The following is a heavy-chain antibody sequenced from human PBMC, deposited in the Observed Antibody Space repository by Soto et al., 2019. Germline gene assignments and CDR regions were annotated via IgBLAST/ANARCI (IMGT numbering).Heavy chain of an antibody. V-gene: IGHV3-21*01. J-gene: IGHJ4*02. CDR2: ISSSSSYI. CDR1: GFTFGSYG. CDR3: ARASVRYRSSSATFDY. D-gene: IGHD6-6*01. Sequence: GGSLRLSCAASGFTFGSYGMNWVRQAPGKGLEWVSSISSSSSYIYYADSVKGRFTISRDNSKNTLYLQMNSLRAEDTAVYYSARASVRYRSSSATFDYWGQGTLLPVSS.